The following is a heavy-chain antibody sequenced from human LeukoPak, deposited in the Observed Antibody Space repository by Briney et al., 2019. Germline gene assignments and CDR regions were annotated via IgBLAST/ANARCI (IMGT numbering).Heavy chain of an antibody. V-gene: IGHV4-59*01. J-gene: IGHJ5*02. D-gene: IGHD2-21*02. Sequence: PSETLSLTCTVSGDSLNTYYWAWIRQTPGKELEWIAFVASSGTSNYNPSLKSRVSISIDPSKNQFSLALTSVTSADTAVYYCARVVRGVVTSNWFDPWGQGTLVSVSS. CDR3: ARVVRGVVTSNWFDP. CDR2: VASSGTS. CDR1: GDSLNTYY.